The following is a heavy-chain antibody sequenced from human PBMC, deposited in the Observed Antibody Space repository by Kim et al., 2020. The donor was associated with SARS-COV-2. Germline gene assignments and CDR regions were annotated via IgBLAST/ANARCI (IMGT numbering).Heavy chain of an antibody. CDR3: ARDPHYCSGGSCYSETWFDP. CDR2: ISAYNGNT. CDR1: GYTFTSYG. D-gene: IGHD2-15*01. Sequence: ASVKVSCKASGYTFTSYGISWVRKAPGQGLEWMGWISAYNGNTNYAQKLQGRVTMTTDTSTSTAYMELRSLRSDDTAVYYCARDPHYCSGGSCYSETWFDPWGQGTLVTVSS. V-gene: IGHV1-18*01. J-gene: IGHJ5*02.